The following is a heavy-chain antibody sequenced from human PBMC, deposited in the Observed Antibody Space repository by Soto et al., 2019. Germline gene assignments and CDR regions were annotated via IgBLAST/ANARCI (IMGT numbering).Heavy chain of an antibody. D-gene: IGHD6-13*01. J-gene: IGHJ5*02. Sequence: QVQLVESGGGVVQPGRSLRLSCAASGFTFSSYGMHWVRQAPGKGLEWVAVISYDGSNKYYADSVKGRFTISRDNSKNTWYLQMNSLRAEATAVYYCAKDNRMGSSSWSPPSFDPWGQGTLVTVSS. CDR3: AKDNRMGSSSWSPPSFDP. CDR2: ISYDGSNK. V-gene: IGHV3-30*18. CDR1: GFTFSSYG.